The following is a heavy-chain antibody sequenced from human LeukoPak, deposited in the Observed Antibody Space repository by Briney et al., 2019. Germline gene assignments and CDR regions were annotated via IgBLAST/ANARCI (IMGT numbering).Heavy chain of an antibody. Sequence: PSETLSLTCAVYGGSFSGHYWSWIRQPPGKGLEWIGEINHRGSTNYNPSLKSRVTISVDASRNQFSLKLTSVTAADTAVFYCARGLDSSGDYWGQGTLVTVSS. CDR2: INHRGST. J-gene: IGHJ4*02. CDR1: GGSFSGHY. D-gene: IGHD6-25*01. V-gene: IGHV4-34*01. CDR3: ARGLDSSGDY.